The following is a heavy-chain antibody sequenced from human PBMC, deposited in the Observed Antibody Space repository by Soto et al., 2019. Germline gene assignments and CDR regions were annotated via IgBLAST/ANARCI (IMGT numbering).Heavy chain of an antibody. CDR2: IYYSGST. Sequence: PSATLSLTCTVSGGSISSYYWSWIRQPPGKGLEWIGYIYYSGSTNYNPSLKSRVTISVDTSKNQFSLKLSSVTAADTAVYYCAREKYSPLYNWFDPWGQGTQVTVSS. CDR3: AREKYSPLYNWFDP. D-gene: IGHD6-6*01. J-gene: IGHJ5*02. V-gene: IGHV4-59*01. CDR1: GGSISSYY.